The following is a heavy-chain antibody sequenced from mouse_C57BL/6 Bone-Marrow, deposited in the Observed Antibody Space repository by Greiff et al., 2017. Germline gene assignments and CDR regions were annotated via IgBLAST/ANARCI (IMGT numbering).Heavy chain of an antibody. CDR1: GYTFTSYG. V-gene: IGHV1-81*01. CDR3: ARSRITTVVATDY. Sequence: QVQLQQSGAELARPGASVKLSCKASGYTFTSYGISWVKQRTGQGLEWIGEIYPRSGNTYYNEKFKGKATLTADKSSSTAYMGLRSLTSEDSAVYFCARSRITTVVATDYWGQGTTLTVSS. J-gene: IGHJ2*01. D-gene: IGHD1-1*01. CDR2: IYPRSGNT.